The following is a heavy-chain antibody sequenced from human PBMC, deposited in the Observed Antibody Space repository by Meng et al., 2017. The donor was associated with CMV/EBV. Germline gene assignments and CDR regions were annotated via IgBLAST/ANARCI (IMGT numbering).Heavy chain of an antibody. CDR2: IYYSGST. V-gene: IGHV4-30-4*08. CDR3: ARGGGYCSGGSFYSYNWFDP. J-gene: IGHJ5*02. Sequence: QVQLQESGPGLVTPSXXLSLTCTVSWGFISSGDYYWSWIRQSPGKGREWIGYIYYSGSTYYNPSLKSRVTISVDTSKNQFSLELSSVTAADTAVDYCARGGGYCSGGSFYSYNWFDPWGQGTLVTVSS. D-gene: IGHD2-15*01. CDR1: WGFISSGDYY.